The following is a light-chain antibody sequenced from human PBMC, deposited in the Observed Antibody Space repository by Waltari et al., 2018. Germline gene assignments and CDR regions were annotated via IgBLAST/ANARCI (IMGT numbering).Light chain of an antibody. CDR1: SSDVGSYNF. CDR3: CSYAGSSTLV. Sequence: QSALTQPASVSGSPGQSITISCTGTSSDVGSYNFVSWYQQHPGKAPKLMIYEGSKRPSGVSNRFSVSKSGNTASLTISGLQAEDEADYYCCSYAGSSTLVFGGGTKLTVL. J-gene: IGLJ2*01. V-gene: IGLV2-23*01. CDR2: EGS.